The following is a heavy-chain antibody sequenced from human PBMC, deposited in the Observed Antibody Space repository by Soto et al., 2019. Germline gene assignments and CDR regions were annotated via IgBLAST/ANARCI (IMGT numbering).Heavy chain of an antibody. CDR2: ISGSGGGT. V-gene: IGHV3-23*01. Sequence: GGSLRLSCVASRFTFSSYAMSWVRQAPGKGLEWVSAISGSGGGTYYADSVKGRFTISRDNSKNTLYLQMNSLRAEDTAVYYCAKVNSSGWPLFDYWGQGTLVTVSS. CDR1: RFTFSSYA. D-gene: IGHD6-19*01. CDR3: AKVNSSGWPLFDY. J-gene: IGHJ4*02.